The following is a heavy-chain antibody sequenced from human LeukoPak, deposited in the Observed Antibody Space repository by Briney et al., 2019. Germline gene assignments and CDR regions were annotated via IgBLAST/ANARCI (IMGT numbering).Heavy chain of an antibody. CDR3: ARDRPGGSSLDY. V-gene: IGHV4-59*01. CDR2: IYSSGST. Sequence: SETLSLTCSVSGGSISGYYWSWIRQPPGKGLEWIGYIYSSGSTNYNPSLKSRVTISIDTSKNQFSLKLSSVTAADTAVYYCARDRPGGSSLDYWGQGTLVTVSS. J-gene: IGHJ4*02. D-gene: IGHD6-13*01. CDR1: GGSISGYY.